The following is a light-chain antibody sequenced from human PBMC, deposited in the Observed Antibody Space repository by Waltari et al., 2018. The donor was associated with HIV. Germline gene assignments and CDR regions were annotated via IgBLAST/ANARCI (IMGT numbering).Light chain of an antibody. J-gene: IGKJ1*01. CDR2: GAS. CDR1: QSVSGN. Sequence: EIVMTQSPAPLSVSPGERATLSCRASQSVSGNLAWYQQKPGQAPRLLIYGASTRATGIPARFSGSGSGTEFTLSISSLQSEDFAVYYCQQYNVWPPWTFGQGTEVEIK. CDR3: QQYNVWPPWT. V-gene: IGKV3-15*01.